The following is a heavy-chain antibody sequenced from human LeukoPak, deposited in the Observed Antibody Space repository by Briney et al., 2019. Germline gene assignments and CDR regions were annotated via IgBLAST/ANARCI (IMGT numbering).Heavy chain of an antibody. V-gene: IGHV1-3*01. CDR1: GYTFTSYA. CDR3: ARAGSGRYLLGY. D-gene: IGHD6-19*01. Sequence: ASVKVSCKASGYTFTSYAMHWVRQAPGQRLEWMGWINAGNGNTKYSQKFQGRVTITRDTSASTAYMELSSLRSEDTAVYYCARAGSGRYLLGYWGQGTLVTVSS. J-gene: IGHJ4*02. CDR2: INAGNGNT.